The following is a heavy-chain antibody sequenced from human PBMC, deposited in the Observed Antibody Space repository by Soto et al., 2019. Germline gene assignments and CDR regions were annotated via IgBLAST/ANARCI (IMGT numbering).Heavy chain of an antibody. CDR1: GFTVSSNY. J-gene: IGHJ6*02. CDR2: IYSGGST. D-gene: IGHD4-17*01. V-gene: IGHV3-66*01. Sequence: EVQLVESGGGLVQPGGSLRLSCAASGFTVSSNYMSWVRQAPGEGLEWVSVIYSGGSTYYADSVKGRFTISRDNSKNTLYLQMNSLRAEDTAVYYCARDQLDGDYYYGMDVWGQGTTVTVSS. CDR3: ARDQLDGDYYYGMDV.